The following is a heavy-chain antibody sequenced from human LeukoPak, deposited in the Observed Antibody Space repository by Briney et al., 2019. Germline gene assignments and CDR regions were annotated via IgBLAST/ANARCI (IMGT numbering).Heavy chain of an antibody. CDR1: GGSISSSSYY. J-gene: IGHJ4*02. CDR2: IYYSGST. Sequence: SETLSLTCTVSGGSISSSSYYWGWLRQPPGKGLEWIGSIYYSGSTYYNPSLKSRVTISVDTSKNQFSLKLSSVTAAGTAVYYCARRRGSELLWFGELFDYWGQGTLVTVSS. D-gene: IGHD3-10*01. CDR3: ARRRGSELLWFGELFDY. V-gene: IGHV4-39*01.